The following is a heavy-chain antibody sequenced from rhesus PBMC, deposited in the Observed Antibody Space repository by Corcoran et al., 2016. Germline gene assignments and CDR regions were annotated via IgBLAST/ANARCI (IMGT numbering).Heavy chain of an antibody. CDR1: GFTLSNYW. CDR3: AKDKYSSGWYYFDY. D-gene: IGHD6-31*01. V-gene: IGHV3-28*02. Sequence: EVQLVESGGGLAKPGGSLRLSCAASGFTLSNYWMYWVRQAPGKGLEWISAINSGGGSTYQSTSVKGRCTISRENAKTTLYLQMNSLRAEDTAVYYCAKDKYSSGWYYFDYWGQGVLVTVSS. CDR2: INSGGGST. J-gene: IGHJ4*01.